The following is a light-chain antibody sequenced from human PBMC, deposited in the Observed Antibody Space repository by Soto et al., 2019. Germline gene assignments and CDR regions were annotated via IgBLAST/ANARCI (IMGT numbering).Light chain of an antibody. CDR3: QQYGSSPPIT. CDR2: GAS. J-gene: IGKJ5*01. Sequence: ESVLTQAPATLSFSPGERATLSCRASQSVSSNYLAWYQQKPGQAPRLLIYGASSRATGIPDRFSGSGSGTDFTLTISRMAPEDFAVYYCQQYGSSPPITFGQGTRLEIK. V-gene: IGKV3-20*01. CDR1: QSVSSNY.